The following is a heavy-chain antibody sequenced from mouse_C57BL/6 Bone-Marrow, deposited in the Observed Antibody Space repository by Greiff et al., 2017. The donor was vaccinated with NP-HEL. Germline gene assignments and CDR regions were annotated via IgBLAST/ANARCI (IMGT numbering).Heavy chain of an antibody. J-gene: IGHJ2*01. Sequence: EVQLQQSGAELVKPGASVKLSCTASGFNIKDYYMHWVKQRTEQGLEWLGRIDPEDGETKYAPKFPGKATITASTSSNTSDLQLSSLTSEDTAVYYGARDYYGSSTGYWGQGTTLTVSS. CDR1: GFNIKDYY. CDR2: IDPEDGET. V-gene: IGHV14-2*01. CDR3: ARDYYGSSTGY. D-gene: IGHD1-1*01.